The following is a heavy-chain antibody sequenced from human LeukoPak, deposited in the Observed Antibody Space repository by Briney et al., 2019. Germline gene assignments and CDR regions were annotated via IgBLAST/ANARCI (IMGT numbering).Heavy chain of an antibody. CDR1: GVSISSYY. V-gene: IGHV4-59*08. Sequence: PSETLSLTCTVSGVSISSYYWSWIRQPPGKGLEWVGYIYYSGSTNYNPSLKSRVTISVDTSKNQFSLKLSSVTAADTAVYYCARVSLNSYGGVFYFDYWGQGTLVTVSS. CDR3: ARVSLNSYGGVFYFDY. J-gene: IGHJ4*02. CDR2: IYYSGST. D-gene: IGHD4-23*01.